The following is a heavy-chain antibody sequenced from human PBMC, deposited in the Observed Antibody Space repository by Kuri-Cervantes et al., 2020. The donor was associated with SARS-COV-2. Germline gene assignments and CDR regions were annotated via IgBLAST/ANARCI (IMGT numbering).Heavy chain of an antibody. J-gene: IGHJ3*02. CDR1: GGSISSSSYY. V-gene: IGHV4-39*01. D-gene: IGHD6-19*01. Sequence: SETLSLTCTVSGGSISSSSYYWGWIRQPPGKGLEWIGSIYYSGSTYYNPSLKSRVTITVDTSKNQFSLKLSSVTAADTAVYYCARHPSLGAVAGNVRGAFDIWGQGTMVTVSS. CDR3: ARHPSLGAVAGNVRGAFDI. CDR2: IYYSGST.